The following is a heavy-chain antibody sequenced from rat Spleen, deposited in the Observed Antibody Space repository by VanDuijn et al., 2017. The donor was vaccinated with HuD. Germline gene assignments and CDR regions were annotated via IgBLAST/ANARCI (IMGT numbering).Heavy chain of an antibody. CDR1: GFTFNNYW. D-gene: IGHD4-3*01. Sequence: EVQLVESGGGLVQPGRSLKLSCVASGFTFNNYWMTWIRQAPGKGLEWVASITNTGGSTYYGDSVKGRFTISRHNAENTVYLQMDSLRSEDTATYYCATQSIIRVPLFDYWGQGVMVTVSS. CDR3: ATQSIIRVPLFDY. CDR2: ITNTGGST. V-gene: IGHV5-31*01. J-gene: IGHJ2*01.